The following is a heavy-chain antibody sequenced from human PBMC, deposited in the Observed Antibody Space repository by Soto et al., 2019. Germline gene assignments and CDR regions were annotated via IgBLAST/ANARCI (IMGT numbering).Heavy chain of an antibody. J-gene: IGHJ4*02. Sequence: GGSLRLSCVASGLTFSNYWMHWVRQVPGTGLVWVSRIDQYGSGTSYADSVKGRFTISRDDAKNTLYLQMNSLRVEDTAVYYCATIFDFWGQGTLVTVSS. CDR3: ATIFDF. CDR1: GLTFSNYW. V-gene: IGHV3-74*01. CDR2: IDQYGSGT.